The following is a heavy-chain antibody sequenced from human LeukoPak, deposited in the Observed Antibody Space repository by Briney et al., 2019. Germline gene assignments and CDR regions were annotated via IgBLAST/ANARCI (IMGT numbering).Heavy chain of an antibody. D-gene: IGHD6-13*01. CDR1: GVSISSYY. CDR2: IYNSGST. Sequence: SETLSLTCTASGVSISSYYRSWIRQTPGKGLEWISDIYNSGSTTNNPSLKRRVSISVGTSKNQSSLMLISVTAADAAVYYCATHTDSAPLSSLKYWGQGTLVTVSS. V-gene: IGHV4-59*08. J-gene: IGHJ4*02. CDR3: ATHTDSAPLSSLKY.